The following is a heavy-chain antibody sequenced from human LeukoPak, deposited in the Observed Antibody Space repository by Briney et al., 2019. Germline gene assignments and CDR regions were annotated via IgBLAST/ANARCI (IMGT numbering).Heavy chain of an antibody. CDR2: IYPGDSYT. J-gene: IGHJ4*02. V-gene: IGHV5-51*01. Sequence: GESLKISCKGSGYSFTTCWIGWVCQMPGKGLEWMGIIYPGDSYTTYSPSFQGQVTISADKSISTAYLQWSSLKASDTAMYYCARRAGGSSVFDFWGQGTLVTVSS. CDR3: ARRAGGSSVFDF. CDR1: GYSFTTCW. D-gene: IGHD2-15*01.